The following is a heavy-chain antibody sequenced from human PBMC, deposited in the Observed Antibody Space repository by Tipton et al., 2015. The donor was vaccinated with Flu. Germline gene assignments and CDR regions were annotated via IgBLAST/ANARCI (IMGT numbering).Heavy chain of an antibody. Sequence: TLSLTCAVTGYSINSGYFWGWIRQPPGKGLEWIGSLSHSGRTYYNPSLKSRVTISADTWTTQFSLKLTSVTAADTAVYYCARETAYSYAPLGDAVDVWGRGTMVSVSS. V-gene: IGHV4-38-2*01. D-gene: IGHD5-18*01. CDR3: ARETAYSYAPLGDAVDV. CDR2: LSHSGRT. J-gene: IGHJ3*01. CDR1: GYSINSGYF.